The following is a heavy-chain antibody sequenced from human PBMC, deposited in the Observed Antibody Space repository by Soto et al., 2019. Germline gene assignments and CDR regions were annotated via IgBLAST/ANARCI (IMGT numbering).Heavy chain of an antibody. D-gene: IGHD3-22*01. CDR2: IIPIFGTA. J-gene: IGHJ4*02. V-gene: IGHV1-69*13. CDR1: GGTFSSYA. Sequence: VASVKVSCKASGGTFSSYAISWVRQAPGQGLEWMGGIIPIFGTANYAQKFQGRVTITADESTSTAYMELSSLRSEDTAVYYCARGDYYDSSGYPVFDYWGQGTLVTVSS. CDR3: ARGDYYDSSGYPVFDY.